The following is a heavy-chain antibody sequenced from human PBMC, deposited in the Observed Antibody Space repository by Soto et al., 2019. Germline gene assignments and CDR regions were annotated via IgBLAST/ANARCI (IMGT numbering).Heavy chain of an antibody. D-gene: IGHD3-9*01. CDR3: VRPDSTGYYSH. CDR2: INPADSDT. Sequence: GESLKISCKGSGYSFTNYWIGWVRQIPGKGLEWMGIINPADSDTRYSPSFQGQVTVSVDKSISTAYLHRGSLKASDTAMYYCVRPDSTGYYSHWGQGTPVTVSS. V-gene: IGHV5-51*01. J-gene: IGHJ4*02. CDR1: GYSFTNYW.